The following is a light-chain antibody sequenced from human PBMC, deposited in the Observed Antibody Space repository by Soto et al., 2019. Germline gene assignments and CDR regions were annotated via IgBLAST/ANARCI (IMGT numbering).Light chain of an antibody. CDR1: SGHSNYA. CDR2: LNSDGSH. Sequence: QLVLTQSPSASASLGASVKLTCTLSSGHSNYAIAWNQQQSEKGHRYLMKLNSDGSHSKGDGIPDRFSGSSSGAERYLTISSLQSEDEADYYCQTWGSGIVVFGGGTKLTVL. CDR3: QTWGSGIVV. J-gene: IGLJ2*01. V-gene: IGLV4-69*01.